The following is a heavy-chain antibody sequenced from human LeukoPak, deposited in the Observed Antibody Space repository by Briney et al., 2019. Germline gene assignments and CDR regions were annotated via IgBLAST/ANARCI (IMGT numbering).Heavy chain of an antibody. V-gene: IGHV4-4*09. D-gene: IGHD3-10*01. CDR3: ARRASGYYGSGSGFDP. CDR1: GGSISSYY. Sequence: SETLPLTCTVSGGSISSYYWSWIRQPPGKGLEWIGYIYTSGSTNYNPSLKSRVTISVDTSKNQFSLKLSSVTAADTAVYYCARRASGYYGSGSGFDPWGQGTLVTVSS. CDR2: IYTSGST. J-gene: IGHJ5*02.